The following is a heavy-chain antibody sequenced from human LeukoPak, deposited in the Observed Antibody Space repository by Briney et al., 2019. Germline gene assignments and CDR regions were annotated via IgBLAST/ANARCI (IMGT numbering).Heavy chain of an antibody. V-gene: IGHV4-59*01. CDR1: DGSISSYY. J-gene: IGHJ4*02. CDR3: ARAVGLRGPLDFDY. CDR2: IYYSGST. D-gene: IGHD5-12*01. Sequence: SETLSLTCTVSDGSISSYYWSWIRQPPGKGLEWIGYIYYSGSTNYNPSLKSRVTISVDTSKNQFSLKLSSVTAADTAVYYCARAVGLRGPLDFDYWGQGTLVTVSS.